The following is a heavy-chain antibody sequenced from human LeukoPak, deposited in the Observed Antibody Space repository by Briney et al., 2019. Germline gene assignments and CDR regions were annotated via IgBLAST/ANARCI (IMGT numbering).Heavy chain of an antibody. Sequence: GGSLRLSCAASGFTFSSYWMSWVRQAPGKGLEWLANIKQDGSEKYYVDSVKGRFTISRDNAKNSLYLQMNSLRAEDTAVYYCARRSLVVRGVIITYYYYGMDVWGQGTTVTVSS. V-gene: IGHV3-7*01. CDR1: GFTFSSYW. CDR3: ARRSLVVRGVIITYYYYGMDV. CDR2: IKQDGSEK. J-gene: IGHJ6*02. D-gene: IGHD3-10*01.